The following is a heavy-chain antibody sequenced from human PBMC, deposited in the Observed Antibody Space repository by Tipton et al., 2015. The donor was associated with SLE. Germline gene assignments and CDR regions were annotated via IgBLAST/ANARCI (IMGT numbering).Heavy chain of an antibody. J-gene: IGHJ4*02. V-gene: IGHV4-34*01. CDR2: INHSGST. CDR3: ARVKFVVRHSILYSYGQGHFDY. Sequence: TLSLTCAVYGGSFSGYYWSWIRQPPGKGLEWIGEINHSGSTNYNPSLKSRVTISVDTAKTQFSLKLSSVTAADTAVYYCARVKFVVRHSILYSYGQGHFDYWGQGTLVTVSS. D-gene: IGHD5-18*01. CDR1: GGSFSGYY.